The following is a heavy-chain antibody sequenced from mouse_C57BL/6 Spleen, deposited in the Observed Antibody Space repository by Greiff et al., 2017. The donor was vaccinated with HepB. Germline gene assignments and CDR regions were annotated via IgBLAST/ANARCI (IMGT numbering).Heavy chain of an antibody. V-gene: IGHV1-15*01. CDR2: IDPETGGT. Sequence: QVQLKQSGAELVRPGASVTLSCKASGYTFTDYEMHWVKQTPVHGLEWIGAIDPETGGTAYNQKFKGKAILTADKSSSTAYMELRSLTSEDSAVYYCTRWAWFAYWGQGTLVTVSA. CDR1: GYTFTDYE. CDR3: TRWAWFAY. J-gene: IGHJ3*01.